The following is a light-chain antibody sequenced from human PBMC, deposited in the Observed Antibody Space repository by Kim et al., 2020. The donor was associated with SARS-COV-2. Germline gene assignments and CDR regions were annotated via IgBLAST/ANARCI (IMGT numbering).Light chain of an antibody. V-gene: IGLV2-14*03. CDR3: SSYTSSHTFV. CDR1: SSDVGGYNY. CDR2: DVT. Sequence: QSALTQPASVSGSPGQSITISCTGTSSDVGGYNYVSWYQHHPGKAPKFMFYDVTERPSGVSNRFSGSKSGNTASLTISGLQAEDEADYYCSSYTSSHTFVFGTGTKVTVL. J-gene: IGLJ1*01.